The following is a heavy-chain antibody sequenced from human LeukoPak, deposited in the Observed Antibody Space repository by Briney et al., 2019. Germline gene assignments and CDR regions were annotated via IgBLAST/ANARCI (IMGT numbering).Heavy chain of an antibody. CDR2: ISGRGDST. Sequence: GGSLRLSCAASRFTFSSYAMSWVRQAPGKGLEWVSTISGRGDSTYYADSVKGRFTISRDNSRNTLYLQMNTLRAEDTAVYYCAKAIAAPVWYFDLWGRGTLVTVSS. J-gene: IGHJ2*01. CDR3: AKAIAAPVWYFDL. CDR1: RFTFSSYA. V-gene: IGHV3-23*01. D-gene: IGHD6-13*01.